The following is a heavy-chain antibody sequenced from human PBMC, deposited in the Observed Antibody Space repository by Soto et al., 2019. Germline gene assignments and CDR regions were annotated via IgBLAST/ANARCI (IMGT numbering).Heavy chain of an antibody. CDR2: IYDGGST. J-gene: IGHJ4*02. V-gene: IGHV4-30-4*01. CDR1: GGSISSVYDY. CDR3: ARGPSGDKVDS. Sequence: QVQLQESGPILVKPSQTLSLTCTVSGGSISSVYDYWSWIRQSPDKGLEWIGHIYDGGSTYNNPFLTSRVTLTVDSTQIQFTPMLWSVTAAEMVVYFFARGPSGDKVDSWGQVSMVTVSS. D-gene: IGHD7-27*01.